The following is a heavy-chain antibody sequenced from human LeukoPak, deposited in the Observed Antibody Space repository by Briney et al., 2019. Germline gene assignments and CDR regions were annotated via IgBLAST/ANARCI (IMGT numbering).Heavy chain of an antibody. Sequence: PSGTLSLTCGVSGGSITNTNYWAWVRQPPGKGLEWIGEVNLQGSTNYNPSLMGRVAIAVDTSENHISLQLTSVTAADTAVYYCAREGGPYRPLDYSGQGTLVTVSS. CDR1: GGSITNTNY. V-gene: IGHV4-4*02. J-gene: IGHJ4*02. CDR3: AREGGPYRPLDY. CDR2: VNLQGST.